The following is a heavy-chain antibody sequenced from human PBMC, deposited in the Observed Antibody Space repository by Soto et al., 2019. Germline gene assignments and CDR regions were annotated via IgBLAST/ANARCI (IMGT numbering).Heavy chain of an antibody. Sequence: SETLSLTCIVSGGSITRRSSYWAWIRQPPGKGLEWVGTFYDGNTYHNPSLRSRITIAVDTSKNQFALKLNSVAAADTAFYYCATTRGLAVGGSFDYWGQGMLVTVSS. CDR1: GGSITRRSSY. J-gene: IGHJ4*02. V-gene: IGHV4-39*01. CDR3: ATTRGLAVGGSFDY. CDR2: FYDGNT. D-gene: IGHD3-10*01.